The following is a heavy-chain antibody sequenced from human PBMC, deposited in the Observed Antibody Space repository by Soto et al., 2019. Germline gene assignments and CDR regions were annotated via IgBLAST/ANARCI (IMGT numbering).Heavy chain of an antibody. Sequence: SETLSLTCTVSGGSIISYYWSWMRQPPGKGLEWIGYIYYSGSTNYNPSLKSRVTISVDTSKNQFSLKLSSVTAADTAVYYCASLSVAGTNSNYFDYWGQGTLVTVSS. D-gene: IGHD6-19*01. CDR2: IYYSGST. V-gene: IGHV4-59*01. J-gene: IGHJ4*02. CDR1: GGSIISYY. CDR3: ASLSVAGTNSNYFDY.